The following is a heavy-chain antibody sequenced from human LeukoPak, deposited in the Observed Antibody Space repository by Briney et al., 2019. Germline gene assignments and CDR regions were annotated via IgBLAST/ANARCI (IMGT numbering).Heavy chain of an antibody. CDR1: GYTFTGYY. Sequence: ASVEVSCKASGYTFTGYYMHWVRQAPGQGLEWMGWINPNSGGTNYAQKFQGRVTMTRDTSISTAYMELSRLRSDDTAVYYCAVLWFGELLSPFDYWGQGTLVTVSS. CDR2: INPNSGGT. CDR3: AVLWFGELLSPFDY. D-gene: IGHD3-10*01. J-gene: IGHJ4*02. V-gene: IGHV1-2*02.